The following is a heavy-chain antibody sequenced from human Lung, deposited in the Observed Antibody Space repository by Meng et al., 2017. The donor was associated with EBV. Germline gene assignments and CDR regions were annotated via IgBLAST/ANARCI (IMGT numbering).Heavy chain of an antibody. V-gene: IGHV1-18*01. D-gene: IGHD3-10*01. CDR1: GYTLASYG. J-gene: IGHJ4*02. Sequence: QVHLLQSGAEVKKPVASVRVSCEASGYTLASYGSSWLRQAPGQGLEWIGWFVNNVDTYSAQKFQGRVTMTTDTHTSTAFMELRSLRSDDTAVYYCARGTPGRSYSDYWGQGTLVTVSS. CDR2: FVNNVDT. CDR3: ARGTPGRSYSDY.